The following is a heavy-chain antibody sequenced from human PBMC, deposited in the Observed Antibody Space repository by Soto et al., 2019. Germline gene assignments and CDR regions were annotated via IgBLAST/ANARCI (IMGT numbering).Heavy chain of an antibody. Sequence: SETLSLTCTVSGGSISGGGYYWSWIRQHPGKGLEWIGYIYYSGSTYYNPSLKSRVTISVDTSKNQFSLKPSSVTAADTAVYYCARAAHYSSPFRWFDPWGQGTLVTVSS. V-gene: IGHV4-31*03. CDR1: GGSISGGGYY. D-gene: IGHD6-13*01. CDR3: ARAAHYSSPFRWFDP. J-gene: IGHJ5*02. CDR2: IYYSGST.